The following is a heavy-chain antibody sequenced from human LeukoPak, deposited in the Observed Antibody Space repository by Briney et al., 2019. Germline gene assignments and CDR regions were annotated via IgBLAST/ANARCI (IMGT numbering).Heavy chain of an antibody. V-gene: IGHV3-21*01. CDR1: GFNFGAYT. D-gene: IGHD3-22*01. CDR2: IFSRSESI. Sequence: GGSLRLSCAASGFNFGAYTINWVRQAPGKGLEWVSCIFSRSESILYADSVKGRFTISRDNAKNSLYLQMNSLRAEDTAVYYCARFELDSGGYATNFDSWGQGTLVTVSP. CDR3: ARFELDSGGYATNFDS. J-gene: IGHJ4*02.